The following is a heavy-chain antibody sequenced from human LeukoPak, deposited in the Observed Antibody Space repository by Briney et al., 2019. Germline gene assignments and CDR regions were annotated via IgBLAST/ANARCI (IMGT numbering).Heavy chain of an antibody. CDR2: IYYSGST. CDR1: GGSISSYY. V-gene: IGHV4-59*01. J-gene: IGHJ5*02. Sequence: SETLSLTCTVSGGSISSYYWSWIRQPPGKGLEWIGYIYYSGSTNYNPSLKSRVTISVDTSKNQFSLKLSSVTAADTAVYYCARAANWFDPWGQGTLVTVSS. CDR3: ARAANWFDP.